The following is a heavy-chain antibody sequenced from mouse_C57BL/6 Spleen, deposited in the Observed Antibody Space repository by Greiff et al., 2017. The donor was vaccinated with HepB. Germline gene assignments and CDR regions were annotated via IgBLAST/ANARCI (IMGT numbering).Heavy chain of an antibody. Sequence: QVQLKQPGAELVKPGASVKVSCKASGYTFTSYWMHWVKQRPGQGLEWIGRIHPSDSDTNYNQKFKGKATLTADKSSSTAYMQRSSLTSEDSAVYYCAIGLTDYWGQGTTLTVSS. CDR3: AIGLTDY. CDR1: GYTFTSYW. J-gene: IGHJ2*01. CDR2: IHPSDSDT. V-gene: IGHV1-74*01.